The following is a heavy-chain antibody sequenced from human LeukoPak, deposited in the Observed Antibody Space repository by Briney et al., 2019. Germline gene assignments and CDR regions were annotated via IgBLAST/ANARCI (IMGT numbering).Heavy chain of an antibody. CDR1: GYTFTSYD. Sequence: GASVKVSCKASGYTFTSYDIKWVRQATGQGLEWMGWMNPNSGNTGYAQKFQGRVTITRNTSINTAYMELSNLSSEDTAVYYCARQRGTIVVVTATSGFDPWGQGTLVTVSS. CDR3: ARQRGTIVVVTATSGFDP. CDR2: MNPNSGNT. J-gene: IGHJ5*02. V-gene: IGHV1-8*03. D-gene: IGHD2-21*02.